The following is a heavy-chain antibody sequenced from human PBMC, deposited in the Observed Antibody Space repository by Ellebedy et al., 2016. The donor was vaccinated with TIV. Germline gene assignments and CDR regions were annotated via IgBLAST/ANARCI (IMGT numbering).Heavy chain of an antibody. Sequence: SLKISCAASGFTFDDYAMHWVRQAPGKGLEWVSGISWNSGTIGYADSVKGRFTISRDNARNSLYLQMNSLRAEDTALYYCARAGNAWSSWGYYYYYMDVWGRGTTVTVSS. D-gene: IGHD2-15*01. CDR3: ARAGNAWSSWGYYYYYMDV. CDR2: ISWNSGTI. CDR1: GFTFDDYA. V-gene: IGHV3-9*01. J-gene: IGHJ6*03.